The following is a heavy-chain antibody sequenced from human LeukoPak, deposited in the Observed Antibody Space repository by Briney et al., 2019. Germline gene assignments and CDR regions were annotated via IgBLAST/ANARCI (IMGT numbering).Heavy chain of an antibody. CDR3: ARAGDSSGYYSWFDP. V-gene: IGHV1-69*10. Sequence: VQVSCKASGGTFSSYAISWARQAPGQGLEWMGRIIPILGIANYAQKFQGRVTITADKSTSTAYMELSSLRSEDTAVYYCARAGDSSGYYSWFDPWGQGTLVTVSS. J-gene: IGHJ5*02. CDR2: IIPILGIA. D-gene: IGHD3-22*01. CDR1: GGTFSSYA.